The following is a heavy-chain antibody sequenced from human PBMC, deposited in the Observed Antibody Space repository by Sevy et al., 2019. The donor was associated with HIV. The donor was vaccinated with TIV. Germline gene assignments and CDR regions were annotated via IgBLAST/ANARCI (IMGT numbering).Heavy chain of an antibody. D-gene: IGHD2-15*01. CDR1: GFTFSSYG. CDR2: IWYDGSNK. Sequence: GGSLRLSCAASGFTFSSYGMHWVRQAPGKGLEWVAVIWYDGSNKYYADSVKGRFTISRDNSKNTLYLQMNSLRAEDTAGYYCAREGGYCSGGSCWGAFDIWGQGTMVTVSS. CDR3: AREGGYCSGGSCWGAFDI. V-gene: IGHV3-33*01. J-gene: IGHJ3*02.